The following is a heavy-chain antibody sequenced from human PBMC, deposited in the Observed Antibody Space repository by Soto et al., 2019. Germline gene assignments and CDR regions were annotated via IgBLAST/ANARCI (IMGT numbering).Heavy chain of an antibody. CDR1: GGSISSSNW. D-gene: IGHD3-22*01. CDR2: IYHSGST. Sequence: SETLSLTCAVSGGSISSSNWWSWVRQPPGRGLEWIGEIYHSGSTNYNPSLKSRVTISVDKSKNQFSLKLSSVTAADTAVYYCARIPVTYYYDSSGSSWGQGTLVTVSS. CDR3: ARIPVTYYYDSSGSS. V-gene: IGHV4-4*02. J-gene: IGHJ5*02.